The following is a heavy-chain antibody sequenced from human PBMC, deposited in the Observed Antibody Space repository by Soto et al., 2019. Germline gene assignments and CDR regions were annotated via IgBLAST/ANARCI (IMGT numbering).Heavy chain of an antibody. CDR1: GFNFGTYA. D-gene: IGHD1-1*01. CDR2: IAYDGINT. V-gene: IGHV3-30-3*01. J-gene: IGHJ6*02. CDR3: ARVTPGNNLYYFSGLDV. Sequence: GGSLRLSCGAAGFNFGTYAIHWVRRAPGKRLQWVALIAYDGINTYYADSVKGRFTISRDNSKNTLHLQMNSLRPEDTGVYFCARVTPGNNLYYFSGLDVWGQGTSVTVSS.